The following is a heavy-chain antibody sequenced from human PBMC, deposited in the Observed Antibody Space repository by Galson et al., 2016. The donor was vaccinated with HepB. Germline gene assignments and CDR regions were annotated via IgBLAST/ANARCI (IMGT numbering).Heavy chain of an antibody. V-gene: IGHV3-23*01. D-gene: IGHD3-16*02. CDR3: AKGGMITFGGVIVIRGYNWFDP. CDR2: ISGSGGST. J-gene: IGHJ5*02. CDR1: GFTFSSYA. Sequence: SLRLSCAASGFTFSSYAMSWVRQAPGKGLEWVSAISGSGGSTYYADSVKGRFTISRDNSKNTLYLQMNSLRAEDTAVYYCAKGGMITFGGVIVIRGYNWFDPWGQGTLVTVSS.